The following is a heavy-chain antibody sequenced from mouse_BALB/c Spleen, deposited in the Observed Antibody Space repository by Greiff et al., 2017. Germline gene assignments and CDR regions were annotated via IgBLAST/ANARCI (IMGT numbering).Heavy chain of an antibody. Sequence: DVQLVESGGGLVQPGGSRKLSCAASGFTFSSFGMHWVRQAPEKGLEWVAYISSGSSTIYYADTVKGRFTISRDNPKNTLFLQMTSLRSEDTAMYYCARWVYDYPYYAMDYWGQGTSVTVSS. V-gene: IGHV5-17*02. D-gene: IGHD2-4*01. CDR2: ISSGSSTI. J-gene: IGHJ4*01. CDR1: GFTFSSFG. CDR3: ARWVYDYPYYAMDY.